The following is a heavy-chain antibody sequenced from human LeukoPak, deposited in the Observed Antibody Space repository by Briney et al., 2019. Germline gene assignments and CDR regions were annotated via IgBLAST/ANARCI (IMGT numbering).Heavy chain of an antibody. V-gene: IGHV4-34*01. Sequence: SETLSLTCAVYNGSFSGFHLSWIRQPPGKGLEWIGEINHGGSTNYNPSLKSRVTISVDTSKNQLSLKLSSVTAADTAVYYCARGVATTNLWGRGTLVTVSS. CDR2: INHGGST. D-gene: IGHD5-12*01. J-gene: IGHJ4*02. CDR1: NGSFSGFH. CDR3: ARGVATTNL.